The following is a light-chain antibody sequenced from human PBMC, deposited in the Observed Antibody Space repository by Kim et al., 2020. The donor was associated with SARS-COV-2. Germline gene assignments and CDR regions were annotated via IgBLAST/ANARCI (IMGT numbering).Light chain of an antibody. V-gene: IGKV1-39*01. CDR3: QQSYNTPLT. CDR2: AAS. CDR1: QSISTY. J-gene: IGKJ4*01. Sequence: DIQMTQSPSSLSASVGDRVTITCRASQSISTYLNWYQQKPGKAPKLLIYAASSLQSGVPSRFSGSGSGTDFTLTISRLQPEDFATYFCQQSYNTPLTFGGGTKVDIK.